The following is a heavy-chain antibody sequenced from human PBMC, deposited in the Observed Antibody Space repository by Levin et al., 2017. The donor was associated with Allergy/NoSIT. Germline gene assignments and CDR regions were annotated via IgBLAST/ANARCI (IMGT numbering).Heavy chain of an antibody. J-gene: IGHJ5*02. CDR1: GYTFTGYY. Sequence: ASVKVSCKASGYTFTGYYMHWVRQAPGQGLEWMGWINPNSGGTNYAQKFQGRVTMTRDTSISTAYMELSRLRSDDTAVYYCARGVPGRDYYDSSGYYGWFDPWGQGTLVTVSS. CDR2: INPNSGGT. CDR3: ARGVPGRDYYDSSGYYGWFDP. D-gene: IGHD3-22*01. V-gene: IGHV1-2*02.